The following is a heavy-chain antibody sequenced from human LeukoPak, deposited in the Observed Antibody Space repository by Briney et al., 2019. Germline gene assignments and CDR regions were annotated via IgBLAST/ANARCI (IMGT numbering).Heavy chain of an antibody. D-gene: IGHD2-15*01. CDR2: MNPNSGST. Sequence: ATVKVSCKASGYTFTSYDINWVRQATGQGLEWMGWMNPNSGSTGYAQKFQGRVTMTRNTSISTAYMELSSLRSEDTAVYYCARGIVASPFDYWGQGTLVTVSS. J-gene: IGHJ4*02. CDR1: GYTFTSYD. CDR3: ARGIVASPFDY. V-gene: IGHV1-8*01.